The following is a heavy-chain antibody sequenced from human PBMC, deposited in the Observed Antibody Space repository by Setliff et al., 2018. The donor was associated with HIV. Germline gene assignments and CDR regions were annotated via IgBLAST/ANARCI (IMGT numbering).Heavy chain of an antibody. CDR2: ISVYNGNT. CDR3: ARGYSSSSSYYYGMDV. J-gene: IGHJ6*02. V-gene: IGHV1-18*01. Sequence: RASVKVSCKASGGTFTNYGINWVRQAPGQGLEWMGWISVYNGNTNFAQKLPGRVTMTTDTSTSTAYMELRSLRSDDTAVYYCARGYSSSSSYYYGMDVWGQGTTVTVSS. D-gene: IGHD6-6*01. CDR1: GGTFTNYG.